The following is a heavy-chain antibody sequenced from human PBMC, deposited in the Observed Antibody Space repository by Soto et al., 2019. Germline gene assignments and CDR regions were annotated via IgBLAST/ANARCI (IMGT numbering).Heavy chain of an antibody. CDR2: IKQDGSEK. CDR3: ARDSYGSGSYYNSGGYYYYMDV. CDR1: GFTFSSYW. Sequence: GGSLRLSCAASGFTFSSYWMSWVRQAPGKGLEWVANIKQDGSEKYYVDSVKGRFTISRDNAKNSLYLQMNSLRAEDTAVYYCARDSYGSGSYYNSGGYYYYMDVWGKGTTVTVSS. J-gene: IGHJ6*03. D-gene: IGHD3-10*01. V-gene: IGHV3-7*01.